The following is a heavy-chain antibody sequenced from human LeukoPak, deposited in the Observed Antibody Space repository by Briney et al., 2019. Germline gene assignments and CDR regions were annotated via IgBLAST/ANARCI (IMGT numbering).Heavy chain of an antibody. V-gene: IGHV1-2*02. D-gene: IGHD3-10*02. J-gene: IGHJ3*02. Sequence: VASVKVSCKASGYTFTGYYMHWVRQAPGQGLEWMGWINPNSGGTNYAQKFQGRVTMTRDTSISTAYMELSRLRSDDTAVYYCAREEVGGLIMFGVFDIWGQGKMVTVSS. CDR1: GYTFTGYY. CDR3: AREEVGGLIMFGVFDI. CDR2: INPNSGGT.